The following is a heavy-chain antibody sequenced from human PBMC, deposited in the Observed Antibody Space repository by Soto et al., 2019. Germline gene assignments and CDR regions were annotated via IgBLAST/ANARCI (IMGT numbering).Heavy chain of an antibody. CDR1: GFTFTSSA. J-gene: IGHJ6*02. D-gene: IGHD5-18*01. V-gene: IGHV1-58*01. Sequence: SVKVSCKASGFTFTSSAVQWVRQARGQRLEWIGWIVVGSGNTNYAQKFQERVAITRDMSTSTAYMELSSLRSEDTAVYYCAAPSRYSYGYYYYYGMDVWGQGTTVTVSS. CDR2: IVVGSGNT. CDR3: AAPSRYSYGYYYYYGMDV.